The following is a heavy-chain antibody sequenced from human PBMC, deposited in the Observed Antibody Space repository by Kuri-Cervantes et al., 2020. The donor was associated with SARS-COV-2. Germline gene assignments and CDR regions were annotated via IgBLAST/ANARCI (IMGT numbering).Heavy chain of an antibody. CDR2: IKQDGSEK. J-gene: IGHJ5*02. V-gene: IGHV3-7*01. CDR3: ARDRAYSSSEYNWFDP. Sequence: GESLMTSCAASGFTFSSYLMSWVRQAPGKGLEWVANIKQDGSEKYYVDSVKGRFTISRDNAKNSLYRQMNSLRAEDTAVYYCARDRAYSSSEYNWFDPWGQGTLVTVSS. D-gene: IGHD6-6*01. CDR1: GFTFSSYL.